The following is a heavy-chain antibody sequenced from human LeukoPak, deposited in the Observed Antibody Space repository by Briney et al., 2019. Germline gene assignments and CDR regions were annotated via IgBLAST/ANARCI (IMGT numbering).Heavy chain of an antibody. CDR3: ARAQSNQMATKI. D-gene: IGHD5-24*01. CDR2: IYYSGST. CDR1: GGSVSRSPYY. J-gene: IGHJ4*02. Sequence: SETLSLTCTVSGGSVSRSPYYWGWIRQPPGKGLEWIGSIYYSGSTYYNPSLKSRVTISVDTSKNQFSLKLSSVTAADTAVYYCARAQSNQMATKIWGQGTLVTVSS. V-gene: IGHV4-39*07.